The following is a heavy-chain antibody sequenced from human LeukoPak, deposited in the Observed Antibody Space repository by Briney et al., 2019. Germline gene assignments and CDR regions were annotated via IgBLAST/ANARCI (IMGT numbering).Heavy chain of an antibody. Sequence: GGSLRLSCAASGFTFSSYSMNWVRQAPGKGLEWVSAISGSGGSTYYADSVKGRFTISRDNSKNTLYLQMNSLRAEDTAVYYCASLTVWSGYPYYFDYWGQGTLVTVSS. D-gene: IGHD3-3*01. J-gene: IGHJ4*02. CDR2: ISGSGGST. CDR3: ASLTVWSGYPYYFDY. CDR1: GFTFSSYS. V-gene: IGHV3-23*01.